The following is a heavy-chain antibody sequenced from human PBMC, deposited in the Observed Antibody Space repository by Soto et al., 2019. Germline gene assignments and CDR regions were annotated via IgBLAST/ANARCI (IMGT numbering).Heavy chain of an antibody. Sequence: SETLSLTCTVSGVSISSYYWSWIRQPPGKGLEWIGYIYYSGSTNYNPSLKSRVTISVDTSKNQFSLKLSSVTAADTAVYYCARVGYDTLIFDPWGQGTLVTVSS. CDR1: GVSISSYY. CDR3: ARVGYDTLIFDP. CDR2: IYYSGST. D-gene: IGHD3-9*01. V-gene: IGHV4-59*01. J-gene: IGHJ5*02.